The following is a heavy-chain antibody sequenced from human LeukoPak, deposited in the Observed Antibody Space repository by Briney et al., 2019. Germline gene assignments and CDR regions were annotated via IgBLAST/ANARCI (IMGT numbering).Heavy chain of an antibody. J-gene: IGHJ5*02. V-gene: IGHV3-48*01. Sequence: GGSLRLSCAASEFPFSSYWMTWVRQAPGKGLEWVSHIRSSSETFYADSVKGRFTISRDNARNSLYLQMNNLRGEDTAIYYCARDAGNSGYGCDLWGQGTLVTVSS. CDR2: IRSSSET. CDR3: ARDAGNSGYGCDL. D-gene: IGHD5-12*01. CDR1: EFPFSSYW.